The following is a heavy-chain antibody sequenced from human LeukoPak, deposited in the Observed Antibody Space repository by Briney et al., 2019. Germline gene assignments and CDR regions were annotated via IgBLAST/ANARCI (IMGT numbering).Heavy chain of an antibody. CDR2: INPNTGGT. V-gene: IGHV1-2*06. J-gene: IGHJ5*02. Sequence: ASVKVSCKASGYTFTGYYIHWVRRAPGQGLEWMGRINPNTGGTNYAQKFQGRVTMTRDTSISTAYMELSRLTSDDTAVYYCARVGADLWFDPWGQGTLVTVSS. CDR3: ARVGADLWFDP. CDR1: GYTFTGYY.